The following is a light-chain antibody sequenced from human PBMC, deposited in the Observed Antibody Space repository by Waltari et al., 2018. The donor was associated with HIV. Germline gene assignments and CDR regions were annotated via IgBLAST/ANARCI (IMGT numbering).Light chain of an antibody. V-gene: IGLV2-23*02. CDR1: SSDVGTYNS. CDR3: CTYAVIVV. CDR2: DVT. J-gene: IGLJ2*01. Sequence: QSALTQPASVSGSPGQSITISCTGTSSDVGTYNSVSWYQQHPGKVPKLVIFDVTKRPAGLSDRFSGSKAGNTASLTISGLQAEDEADYYCCTYAVIVVFGGGTKLTVL.